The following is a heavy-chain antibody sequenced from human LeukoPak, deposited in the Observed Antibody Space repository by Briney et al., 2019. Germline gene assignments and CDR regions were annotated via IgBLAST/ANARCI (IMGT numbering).Heavy chain of an antibody. D-gene: IGHD5-18*01. CDR1: GGSISSSGYY. CDR3: ARRGKRIQLFRLDDAAFDI. CDR2: INHSGST. J-gene: IGHJ3*02. V-gene: IGHV4-39*07. Sequence: SETLSLTCTVSGGSISSSGYYWSWIRQPPGKGLEWIGEINHSGSTNYNPSLKSRVTISVDTSKNQFSLKLSSVTAADTAVYYCARRGKRIQLFRLDDAAFDIWGQGTMVTVSS.